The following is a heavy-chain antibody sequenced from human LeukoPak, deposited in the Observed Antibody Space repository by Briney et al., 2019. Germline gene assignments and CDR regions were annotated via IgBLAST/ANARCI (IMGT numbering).Heavy chain of an antibody. Sequence: PSETLSLSCAVYGGSITGYYWSWIRQTPGRGLEWVGEIHYTGATSYNPSLKSRATISTDTSKNQFSLRLSSVTAADTAVYYCARGNILTGYCFDFWGQGALVTVSS. CDR1: GGSITGYY. D-gene: IGHD3-9*01. V-gene: IGHV4-34*01. CDR3: ARGNILTGYCFDF. J-gene: IGHJ4*02. CDR2: IHYTGAT.